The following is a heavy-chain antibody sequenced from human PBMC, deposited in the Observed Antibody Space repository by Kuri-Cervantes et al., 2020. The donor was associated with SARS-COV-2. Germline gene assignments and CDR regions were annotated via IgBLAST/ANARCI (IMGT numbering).Heavy chain of an antibody. CDR1: GFTFSSYE. CDR3: ARDANYGSRLPRKFDY. D-gene: IGHD5-12*01. Sequence: GESLKISCAASGFTFSSYEMNWVRQTPGKGLEWVSYSSSSSSTIYYADSVKGRFTISRDNAKNSLYLQMNSLRDEDTAVYYCARDANYGSRLPRKFDYWGPGTLVTVSS. J-gene: IGHJ4*02. V-gene: IGHV3-48*02. CDR2: SSSSSSTI.